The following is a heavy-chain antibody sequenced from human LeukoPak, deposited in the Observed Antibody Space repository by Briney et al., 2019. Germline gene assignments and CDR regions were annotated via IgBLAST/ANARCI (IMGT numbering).Heavy chain of an antibody. CDR1: GYTFTSYG. CDR2: ISAYNGNT. CDR3: ARDSFTVTTRDYYYYGMDV. V-gene: IGHV1-18*01. Sequence: GASVKVSCKASGYTFTSYGISWVRQAPGQGLEWMGWISAYNGNTNYAQKLQGRVTMTTDTSTSTAYMELRSLRSDDTAVYYCARDSFTVTTRDYYYYGMDVWGQGTTVTVSS. J-gene: IGHJ6*02. D-gene: IGHD4-17*01.